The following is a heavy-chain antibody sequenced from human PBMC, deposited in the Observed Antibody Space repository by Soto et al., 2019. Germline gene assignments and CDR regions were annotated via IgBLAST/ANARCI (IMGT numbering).Heavy chain of an antibody. D-gene: IGHD1-1*01. CDR1: GGSFSGYY. CDR2: INHSGST. J-gene: IGHJ5*02. CDR3: ARGPTSSWFDP. V-gene: IGHV4-34*01. Sequence: SETLSLTCAVYGGSFSGYYWSWIRQPPGKGLEWIGEINHSGSTNYNPSLKSRVTISVDTSKNQFSLKLSSVTAADTAVYYCARGPTSSWFDPWGQGTLVTISS.